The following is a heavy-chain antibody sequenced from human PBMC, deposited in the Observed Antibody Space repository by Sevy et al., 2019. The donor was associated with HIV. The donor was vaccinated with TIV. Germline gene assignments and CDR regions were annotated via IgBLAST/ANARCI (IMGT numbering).Heavy chain of an antibody. V-gene: IGHV3-23*01. D-gene: IGHD3-3*01. J-gene: IGHJ4*01. CDR2: ISGHGGST. Sequence: GGSLRLPCAASGFIFNSYTMNWVRQAPGKGLEWVSSISGHGGSTYYADSVKGRFTISRDNFKNTLDLQMNSLRGEDTAVYYCAGGFWSGFDYWGHGTLVTVSS. CDR1: GFIFNSYT. CDR3: AGGFWSGFDY.